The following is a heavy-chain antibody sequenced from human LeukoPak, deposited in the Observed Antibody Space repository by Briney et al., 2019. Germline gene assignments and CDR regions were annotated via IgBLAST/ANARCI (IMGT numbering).Heavy chain of an antibody. V-gene: IGHV4-34*01. CDR3: TRDTTLDY. Sequence: KPSETLSLTCAVYGGSFSDYYWSWIRQPPGKGLEWIGEINHNGNTNYNASLESRVTISVDTSKNQFSLRLNSVTAADTAVYYCTRDTTLDYWGQGTQVTVSS. D-gene: IGHD1-1*01. J-gene: IGHJ4*02. CDR2: INHNGNT. CDR1: GGSFSDYY.